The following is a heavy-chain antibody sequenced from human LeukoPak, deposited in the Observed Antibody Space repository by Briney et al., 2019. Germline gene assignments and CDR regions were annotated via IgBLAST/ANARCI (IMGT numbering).Heavy chain of an antibody. CDR2: INPSGGST. Sequence: ASVKVSCKASGYTFTSYYMHWVRQAPGQGLEWMGIINPSGGSTSYAQKFQGRVTMTRDTSTSTVYMELSSLRPEDTAVYYCARPYDFWSGSGIYYYYGMDVWGQGTTVTVSS. CDR1: GYTFTSYY. V-gene: IGHV1-46*01. J-gene: IGHJ6*02. CDR3: ARPYDFWSGSGIYYYYGMDV. D-gene: IGHD3-3*01.